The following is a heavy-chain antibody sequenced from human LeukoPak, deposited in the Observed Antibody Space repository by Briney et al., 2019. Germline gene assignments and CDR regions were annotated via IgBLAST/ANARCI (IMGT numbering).Heavy chain of an antibody. V-gene: IGHV3-21*01. CDR3: ASFWSGYYSIY. Sequence: GGSLRLSCAASGFTFNSYSMNWVRQAPGKGLEWVSSISSSSSYIYYADSVKGRFTISRDNAKNSLYLQMNSLRAEDTAVYYCASFWSGYYSIYWGQGTLVTVSS. D-gene: IGHD3-3*01. CDR1: GFTFNSYS. J-gene: IGHJ4*02. CDR2: ISSSSSYI.